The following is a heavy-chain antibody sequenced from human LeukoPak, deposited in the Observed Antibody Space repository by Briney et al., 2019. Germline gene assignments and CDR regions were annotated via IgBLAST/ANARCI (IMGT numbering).Heavy chain of an antibody. CDR1: GFTFSTYS. CDR3: AREAVAGRGFDY. V-gene: IGHV3-48*01. Sequence: GGSLRLSCAASGFTFSTYSMTWVRQAPGKGLEWVSYISSRSTTIYYADSMRGRFTISRDNAKNSLYLQVSNLRVEDTALYYCAREAVAGRGFDYWGQGALVTVSS. D-gene: IGHD6-19*01. J-gene: IGHJ4*02. CDR2: ISSRSTTI.